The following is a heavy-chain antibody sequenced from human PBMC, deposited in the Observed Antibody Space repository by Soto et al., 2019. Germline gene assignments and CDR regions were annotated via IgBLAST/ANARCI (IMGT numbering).Heavy chain of an antibody. J-gene: IGHJ5*02. D-gene: IGHD3-9*01. V-gene: IGHV1-8*01. CDR1: GYTFTSYD. CDR2: MNPNSGNT. CDR3: ARLVQYNYDILTGYYDSPVP. Sequence: GASVKVSCKASGYTFTSYDINWVRQATGQGLEWMGWMNPNSGNTGYAQKFQGRVTMTRNTSISTAYMELSSLRSEDTAVYYCARLVQYNYDILTGYYDSPVPWGQGTLVTVSS.